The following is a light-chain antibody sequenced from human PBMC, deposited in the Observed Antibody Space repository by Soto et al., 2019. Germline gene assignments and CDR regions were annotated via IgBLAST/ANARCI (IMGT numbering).Light chain of an antibody. CDR3: SSYTSSSTRYL. CDR1: SSDVGGYNY. Sequence: QSALTQPASVSGSPGQSITISCTGTSSDVGGYNYVSWYQQHPGKAPKLMIYEVSNRPSGVSNRFSGSKSGNTASLTISGLQAEDEADYYCSSYTSSSTRYLFGTGTK. J-gene: IGLJ1*01. CDR2: EVS. V-gene: IGLV2-14*01.